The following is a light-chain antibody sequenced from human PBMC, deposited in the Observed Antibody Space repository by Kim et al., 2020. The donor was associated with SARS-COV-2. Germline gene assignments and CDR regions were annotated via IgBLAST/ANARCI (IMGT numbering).Light chain of an antibody. J-gene: IGKJ4*01. Sequence: EIVLTQSPGTLSLSPGESATLSCRASQSVSSSYLAWYQQKPGQAPRLLIYGASSRATGIPDRFSGSGSGTDFTLTISRLEPGDFAVYYCQQYGSSPLTCGGGTKVDIK. CDR2: GAS. CDR3: QQYGSSPLT. V-gene: IGKV3-20*01. CDR1: QSVSSSY.